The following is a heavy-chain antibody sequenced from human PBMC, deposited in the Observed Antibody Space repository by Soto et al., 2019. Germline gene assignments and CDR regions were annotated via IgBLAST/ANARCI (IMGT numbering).Heavy chain of an antibody. CDR2: INAGNGNT. D-gene: IGHD6-13*01. CDR1: GYTFTSYA. Sequence: ASVKVSCKASGYTFTSYAMHWVRQAPGQRLEWMGWINAGNGNTKYSQKFQGRVTITRDTSASTAYMELSSLRSEDTCVYYCARGYSSSSPFDYWGQGTLVTVSS. V-gene: IGHV1-3*01. J-gene: IGHJ4*02. CDR3: ARGYSSSSPFDY.